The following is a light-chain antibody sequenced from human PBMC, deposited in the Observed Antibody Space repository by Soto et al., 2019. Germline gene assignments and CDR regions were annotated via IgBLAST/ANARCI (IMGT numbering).Light chain of an antibody. V-gene: IGKV1-39*01. Sequence: IRMTQSPSSLSASIGDGVTITCRASQTITTYLNWYQQKPGKAPSLLIYAASSLQSGVPSRFSGSGSGTDFTLTISSLQPEDFATYYCQQSYTTPPTFGGGTKVDIK. CDR1: QTITTY. CDR2: AAS. J-gene: IGKJ4*01. CDR3: QQSYTTPPT.